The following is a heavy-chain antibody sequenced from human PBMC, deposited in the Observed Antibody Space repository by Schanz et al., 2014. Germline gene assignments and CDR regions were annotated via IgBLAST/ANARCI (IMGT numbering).Heavy chain of an antibody. D-gene: IGHD3-9*01. CDR3: ARGWGYDALTGYVF. CDR2: FSGYNGNT. Sequence: QVQLVQSGPEVKKPGASVRVSCQASGYTFVGYYIHWLRQAPGQGLEWMGYFSGYNGNTNYAPKVQDRVTMTTDTSTSTAYMELRSLRSDDTAVYYCARGWGYDALTGYVFWGQGTLVTVSS. J-gene: IGHJ4*02. CDR1: GYTFVGYY. V-gene: IGHV1-18*04.